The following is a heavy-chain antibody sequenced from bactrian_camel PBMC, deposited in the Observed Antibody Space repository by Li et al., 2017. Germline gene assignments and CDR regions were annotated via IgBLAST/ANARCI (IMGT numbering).Heavy chain of an antibody. J-gene: IGHJ4*01. CDR3: ATDGGYGWSASNY. CDR1: GFTFSSYS. V-gene: IGHV3-2*01. CDR2: IRTDNSKV. Sequence: VQLVESGGGLVQPGGSLRLSCAASGFTFSSYSITWVRQAPGKGLEWVSGIRTDNSKVGYADSVKGRFTLSRDNANAKNTVTLQMNSLKSEDTALYYCATDGGYGWSASNYWGQGTQVTVS. D-gene: IGHD3*01.